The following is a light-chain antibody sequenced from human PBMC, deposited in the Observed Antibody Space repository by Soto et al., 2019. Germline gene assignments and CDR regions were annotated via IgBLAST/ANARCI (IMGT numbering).Light chain of an antibody. CDR1: QSISSY. CDR3: QQSYTTPYT. Sequence: IQMTQSPSSLSASVGDRVTITCRASQSISSYLNWYQQRPGKAPKVLMYVASSLQSGVPSRFSGSGSGTDFTLTISSLQPEDFATYYCQQSYTTPYTFGQGTKLEIK. CDR2: VAS. J-gene: IGKJ2*01. V-gene: IGKV1-39*01.